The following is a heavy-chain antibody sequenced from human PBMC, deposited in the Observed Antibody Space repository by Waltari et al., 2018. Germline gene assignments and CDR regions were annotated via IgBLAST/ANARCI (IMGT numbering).Heavy chain of an antibody. CDR2: ITGRGGGS. J-gene: IGHJ4*02. V-gene: IGHV3-23*01. CDR3: AKDYYYAPLYFDH. Sequence: EVQLLESGGGLVKPGGSVRLSCVVSGFSLSNYAMSWFRQAPGKGLEWVSAITGRGGGSLYADSVKGRFTISRDLSKNTLYLQINSLRAEDTATYFCAKDYYYAPLYFDHWGQGTLLIVSS. D-gene: IGHD3-10*01. CDR1: GFSLSNYA.